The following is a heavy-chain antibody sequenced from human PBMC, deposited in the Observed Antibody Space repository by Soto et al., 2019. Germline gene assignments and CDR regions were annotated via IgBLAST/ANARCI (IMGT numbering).Heavy chain of an antibody. CDR3: ARDRGGALDS. V-gene: IGHV3-23*01. CDR1: GFTFNTFA. CDR2: LSGSGSLS. Sequence: EVLLLESGGGLVQPGGSLRLSCVVSGFTFNTFAMTWVRQAPGKGLEWVSALSGSGSLSYYADSVKDRFTISRDNSKNTLYLQMNNLRVDETAVYFCARDRGGALDSWGQGTLVTVSS. J-gene: IGHJ4*02. D-gene: IGHD2-15*01.